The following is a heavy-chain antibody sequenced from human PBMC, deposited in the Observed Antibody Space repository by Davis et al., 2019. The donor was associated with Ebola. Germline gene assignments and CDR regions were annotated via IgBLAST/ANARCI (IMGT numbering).Heavy chain of an antibody. V-gene: IGHV4-59*01. CDR2: IYYSGST. D-gene: IGHD6-13*01. CDR1: GGSISSYY. J-gene: IGHJ4*02. CDR3: ARGYSSSWADY. Sequence: PETLSLTCTVSGGSISSYYWSWIRQPPGKGLEWIGYIYYSGSTNYNPSLKSRVTISVDTSKNQFSLKLSSVTAADTAVYYCARGYSSSWADYWGQGTLVTVSS.